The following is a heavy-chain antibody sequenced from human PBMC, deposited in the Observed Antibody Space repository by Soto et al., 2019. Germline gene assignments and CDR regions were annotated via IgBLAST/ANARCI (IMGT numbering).Heavy chain of an antibody. Sequence: SETLSLTCTVSGGSISRSTYFWAWIRQPPGKGLEWIGSIDYSGSTYRNPSLKSRVTISVDTSKNHFSLKLGSVTAADTALYFCSRRAPEGFDPWGQGTLVTVSS. CDR1: GGSISRSTYF. CDR3: SRRAPEGFDP. V-gene: IGHV4-39*02. J-gene: IGHJ5*02. CDR2: IDYSGST.